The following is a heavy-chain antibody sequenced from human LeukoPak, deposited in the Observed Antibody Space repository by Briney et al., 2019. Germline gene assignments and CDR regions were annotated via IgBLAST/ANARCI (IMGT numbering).Heavy chain of an antibody. Sequence: GGSLRLSCAASGFTFSSYTMNWVRQAPGKGLEWVSSIAGSSGYVSYADSVKGRFTISRDNAKKSLYLQMTSLTAEDTAVYYCARDRGAYCGGDCYLGFDYWGRGTLVTVSS. CDR1: GFTFSSYT. CDR3: ARDRGAYCGGDCYLGFDY. V-gene: IGHV3-21*01. CDR2: IAGSSGYV. D-gene: IGHD2-21*02. J-gene: IGHJ4*01.